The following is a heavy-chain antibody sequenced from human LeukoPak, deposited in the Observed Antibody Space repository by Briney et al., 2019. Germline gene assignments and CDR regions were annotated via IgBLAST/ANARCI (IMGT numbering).Heavy chain of an antibody. CDR2: ISSSGSTI. CDR1: GFTFSSYE. J-gene: IGHJ4*02. V-gene: IGHV3-48*03. Sequence: PGGSLRLSCAASGFTFSSYEMNWVRQAPGKGLGSVSYISSSGSTIYYADSVKGRFTISRDNAKNSLYLQMNSLRAEDTAVYYCARDGSAGSGYFDYWGQGTLVTVSS. CDR3: ARDGSAGSGYFDY. D-gene: IGHD3-22*01.